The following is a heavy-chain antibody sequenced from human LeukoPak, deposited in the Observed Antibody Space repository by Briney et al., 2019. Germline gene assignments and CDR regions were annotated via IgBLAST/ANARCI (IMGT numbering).Heavy chain of an antibody. CDR3: ARWAEYYDILTGYGTFDY. Sequence: GGSLRLSCAASGFTFSSYAMSWVRQAPGKGLEWVSAISGSGGSTYYADSVKGRFTISRDNSKNTLYQQMNSLRAEDTAVYYCARWAEYYDILTGYGTFDYWGQGTLVTVSS. V-gene: IGHV3-23*01. J-gene: IGHJ4*02. CDR2: ISGSGGST. D-gene: IGHD3-9*01. CDR1: GFTFSSYA.